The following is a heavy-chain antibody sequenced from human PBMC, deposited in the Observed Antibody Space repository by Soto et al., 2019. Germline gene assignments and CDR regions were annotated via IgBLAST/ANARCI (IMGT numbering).Heavy chain of an antibody. CDR3: ARDGDLIAVAGTTVLYYGMAV. V-gene: IGHV3-74*01. CDR2: INGGGSRK. D-gene: IGHD6-19*01. J-gene: IGHJ6*02. CDR1: GFTFSNYW. Sequence: GGSLRLSCAASGFTFSNYWMHWARQAPGKGLVWVSHINGGGSRKTYADSVKGRFTISRDNAKNMVYLQMNSLRAEDTAVYYCARDGDLIAVAGTTVLYYGMAVWGQGTTVTVSS.